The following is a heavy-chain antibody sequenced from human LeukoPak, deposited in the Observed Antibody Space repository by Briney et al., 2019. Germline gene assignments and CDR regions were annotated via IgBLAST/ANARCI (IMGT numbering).Heavy chain of an antibody. Sequence: PSETLSLTCTVSGGSISSYYWSWIRQPPGKGLEWIGYIYYSGSTNYNPSLKSRVTISVDTSKNQFSLKLSSVTAADTAVYYCARPRGSYASDAFDIWSQGTMVTVSS. J-gene: IGHJ3*02. D-gene: IGHD1-26*01. CDR3: ARPRGSYASDAFDI. CDR2: IYYSGST. CDR1: GGSISSYY. V-gene: IGHV4-59*08.